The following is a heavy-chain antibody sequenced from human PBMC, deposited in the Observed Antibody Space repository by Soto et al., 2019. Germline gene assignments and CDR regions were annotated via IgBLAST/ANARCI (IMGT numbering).Heavy chain of an antibody. D-gene: IGHD3-9*01. J-gene: IGHJ6*03. V-gene: IGHV3-15*01. CDR3: TTSVRYWDWLLEEPNYYYYLAV. Sequence: GGSLRLSCAASGFTFSNAWMSWVRQAPGKELEWVGRIKSKTDGGTTDYAAPVKGRFTISRDDSKNTLYLQMNSLKTEDTAGYYCTTSVRYWDWLLEEPNYYYYLAVWGKGTTVTVSS. CDR2: IKSKTDGGTT. CDR1: GFTFSNAW.